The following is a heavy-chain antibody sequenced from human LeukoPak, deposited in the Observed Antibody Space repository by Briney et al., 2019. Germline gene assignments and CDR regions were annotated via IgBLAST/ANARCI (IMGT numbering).Heavy chain of an antibody. CDR3: ARETSQKGAHCMDV. Sequence: PSETLSLTCAVYGGSFSGYYWSWIRQPPGKGLEWIGEINHSGSTNHNPSLKSRVTISVDTSKNQFSLKLSSVTAADTAVYYCARETSQKGAHCMDVWGKGTTVTISS. D-gene: IGHD3-16*01. V-gene: IGHV4-34*01. J-gene: IGHJ6*03. CDR1: GGSFSGYY. CDR2: INHSGST.